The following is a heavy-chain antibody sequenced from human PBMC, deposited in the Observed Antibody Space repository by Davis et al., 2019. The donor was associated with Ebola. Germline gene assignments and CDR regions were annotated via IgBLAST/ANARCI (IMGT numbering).Heavy chain of an antibody. CDR2: ISSSGSTI. J-gene: IGHJ6*02. CDR1: GFTFSSYS. CDR3: PRINDYGGFYYYYGMDV. D-gene: IGHD4-23*01. Sequence: GESLKISCAASGFTFSSYSMNWVRQAPGKGLEWVSYISSSGSTIYYADSVKGRFTIPRDNAKNSLYLQMNSLRAEDTAVYYCPRINDYGGFYYYYGMDVWGQGTTVTVSS. V-gene: IGHV3-48*04.